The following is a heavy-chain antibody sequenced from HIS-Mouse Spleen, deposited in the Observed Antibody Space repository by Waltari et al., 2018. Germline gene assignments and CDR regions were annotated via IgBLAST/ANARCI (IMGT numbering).Heavy chain of an antibody. D-gene: IGHD6-19*01. Sequence: QWYQRRVTITADESTSTAYMELSSLRSEDTAVYYCASQRTGYSSGWLNFDYWGQGTLVTVSS. J-gene: IGHJ4*02. CDR3: ASQRTGYSSGWLNFDY. V-gene: IGHV1-69*01.